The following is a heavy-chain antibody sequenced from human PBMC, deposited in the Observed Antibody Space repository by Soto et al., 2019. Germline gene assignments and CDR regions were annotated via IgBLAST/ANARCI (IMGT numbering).Heavy chain of an antibody. CDR3: ARTGYCSGVSCYSAFDI. CDR2: INHSGST. Sequence: SENLPLNCAVYGGSFSGYYWSWIRQPPGKGLEWIGEINHSGSTNYNPSLKSRVTISVDTSKNQFSLKLSSVTAADTAVYYCARTGYCSGVSCYSAFDIWGQGTMVTVSS. J-gene: IGHJ3*02. CDR1: GGSFSGYY. V-gene: IGHV4-34*01. D-gene: IGHD2-15*01.